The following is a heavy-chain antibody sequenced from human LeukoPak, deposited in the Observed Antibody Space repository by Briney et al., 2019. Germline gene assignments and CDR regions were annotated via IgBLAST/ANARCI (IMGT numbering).Heavy chain of an antibody. CDR3: ARHYSSSFDY. CDR1: GYSFTSYW. V-gene: IGHV5-51*01. D-gene: IGHD6-6*01. Sequence: GESRQISCQGSGYSFTSYWIGWVRQLPGKGLEWMGIIYPGDSDTRYSPSFQGQVTISADKSISTAYLQWSSLKASDTAMYYCARHYSSSFDYWGQGTLVTVSS. J-gene: IGHJ4*02. CDR2: IYPGDSDT.